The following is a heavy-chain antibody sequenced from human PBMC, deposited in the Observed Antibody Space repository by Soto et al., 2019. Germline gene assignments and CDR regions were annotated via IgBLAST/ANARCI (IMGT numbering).Heavy chain of an antibody. Sequence: ASVMVSCKASGYTSTSYGISWVRQAPGQGLEWMGWISAYNGNTNYAQKLQGRVTMTTDTSTSTAYMELRSLRSDDTAVYYCARDDIAAAGMGLDYWGQGTLVTVSS. D-gene: IGHD6-13*01. CDR2: ISAYNGNT. CDR1: GYTSTSYG. CDR3: ARDDIAAAGMGLDY. V-gene: IGHV1-18*01. J-gene: IGHJ4*02.